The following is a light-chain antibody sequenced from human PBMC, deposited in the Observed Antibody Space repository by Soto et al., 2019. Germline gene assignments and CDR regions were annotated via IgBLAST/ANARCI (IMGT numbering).Light chain of an antibody. CDR1: QSVYSN. J-gene: IGKJ1*01. CDR3: QQYNNWPPVT. CDR2: GAS. V-gene: IGKV3-15*01. Sequence: EIVMTQSPATLSVSPGERATLSCRASQSVYSNLAWYQQKPGQAPRLLIYGASNSATGTPARFSGSGSGTEFTLTISSLQSEDFAVYYCQQYNNWPPVTFGEGTKVDIK.